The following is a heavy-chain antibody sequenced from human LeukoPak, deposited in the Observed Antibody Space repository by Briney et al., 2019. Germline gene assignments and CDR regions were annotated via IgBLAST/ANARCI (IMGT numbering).Heavy chain of an antibody. CDR1: GGTFSSYA. CDR3: ARGVAAATDY. V-gene: IGHV1-69*05. CDR2: IIPFFGTA. J-gene: IGHJ4*02. Sequence: GASVKVSCKASGGTFSSYAISWVRQAPGQGLEWMGGIIPFFGTANYAQKFQGRVTITTDESTSTAYMELSSLRSEDTAVYYCARGVAAATDYWGQGTLVTVSS. D-gene: IGHD6-13*01.